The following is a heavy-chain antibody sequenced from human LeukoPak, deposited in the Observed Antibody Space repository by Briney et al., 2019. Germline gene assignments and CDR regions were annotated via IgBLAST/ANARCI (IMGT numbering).Heavy chain of an antibody. V-gene: IGHV3-30*02. Sequence: GGSLRLSCAASGFTFSSYGMHRVRQAPGKGLEWVAFIRYDGSNKYYADSVKGRFTISRDNSKNTLYLQMNSLRAEDTAVYYCAKVVGATTKYFDYWGQGTLVTVSS. CDR1: GFTFSSYG. D-gene: IGHD1-26*01. CDR3: AKVVGATTKYFDY. CDR2: IRYDGSNK. J-gene: IGHJ4*02.